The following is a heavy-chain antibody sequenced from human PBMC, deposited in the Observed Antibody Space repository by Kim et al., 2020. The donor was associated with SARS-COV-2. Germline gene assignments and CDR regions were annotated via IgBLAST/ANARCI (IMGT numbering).Heavy chain of an antibody. J-gene: IGHJ5*02. Sequence: LEWMGWNNPNSGGTNYAQKFQGRVTMTRDTSISTAYMELSRLRSDDTAVYYCAREGITMVRGVRSWFDPWGQGTLVTVSS. D-gene: IGHD3-10*01. V-gene: IGHV1-2*02. CDR3: AREGITMVRGVRSWFDP. CDR2: NNPNSGGT.